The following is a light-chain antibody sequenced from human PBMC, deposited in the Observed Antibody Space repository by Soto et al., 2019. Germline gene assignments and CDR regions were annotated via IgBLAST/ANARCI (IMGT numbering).Light chain of an antibody. CDR1: SSDVGGYNY. V-gene: IGLV2-8*01. CDR2: DVS. Sequence: QSALTQPPSASGSPGQSVTISCTGTSSDVGGYNYVSWYQQHPGKAPKLMIHDVSQRPSGVPDRFSGSKSGNTASLTVSGLQAEDEADYYCSSYAGAHIVFGTGTQLTVL. CDR3: SSYAGAHIV. J-gene: IGLJ1*01.